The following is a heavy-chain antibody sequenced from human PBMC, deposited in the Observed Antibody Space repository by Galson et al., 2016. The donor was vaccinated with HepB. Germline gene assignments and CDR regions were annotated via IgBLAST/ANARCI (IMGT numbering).Heavy chain of an antibody. J-gene: IGHJ4*02. Sequence: SETLPLTCTVSGASVSSGSYYWSWIRQPPGKGLEWIGYIYYSGSTNYNPSLKSRVTISLDTSRNQFSLKLTSVTAADTAVYFCARESTSMSFDHWGPGTVVSVSS. CDR2: IYYSGST. D-gene: IGHD5-18*01. CDR1: GASVSSGSYY. V-gene: IGHV4-61*01. CDR3: ARESTSMSFDH.